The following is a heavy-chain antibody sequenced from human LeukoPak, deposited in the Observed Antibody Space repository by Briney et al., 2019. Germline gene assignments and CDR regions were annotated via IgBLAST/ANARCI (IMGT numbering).Heavy chain of an antibody. CDR3: ASKVYCGGDCYSGVDY. Sequence: GGSLRLSCAASGFIFSSYWMHWVRQAPGKGLVWVSRINSDGSSTSYADSVKGRFTISRDNAKNTLYLQMNSLRAEDTAVYYCASKVYCGGDCYSGVDYWGQGTLVTVSS. D-gene: IGHD2-21*01. V-gene: IGHV3-74*01. CDR2: INSDGSST. CDR1: GFIFSSYW. J-gene: IGHJ4*02.